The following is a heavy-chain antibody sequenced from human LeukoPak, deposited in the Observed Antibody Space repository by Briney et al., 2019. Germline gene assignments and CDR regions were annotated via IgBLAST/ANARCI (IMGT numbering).Heavy chain of an antibody. J-gene: IGHJ4*02. CDR2: ISYDGGYK. CDR1: GFTFSSYA. D-gene: IGHD2-21*01. CDR3: AKAPVTSCRGAYCYPFDS. Sequence: GGSLRLSCSASGFTFSSYAMHWVRQAPGKGLEWVAVISYDGGYKYYADSVRGRFTISRDNSKNTLYLQMNSLRAEDAAVYFCAKAPVTSCRGAYCYPFDSWGQGTLVTVSS. V-gene: IGHV3-30*04.